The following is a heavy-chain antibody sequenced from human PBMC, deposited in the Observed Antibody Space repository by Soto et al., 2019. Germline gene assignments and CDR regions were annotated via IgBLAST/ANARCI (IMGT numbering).Heavy chain of an antibody. J-gene: IGHJ3*02. D-gene: IGHD4-17*01. Sequence: QVQLQESGPGLVKPSETLSLTCTVSGGSMSPHYWSWIRQPPGKGLEWIGLIYFGGSTTYSSSLRSRVTISLDTSKNQFSLKLNSVTAADTAVYYCARFARRDYDAFDIWGQGTRVIVSS. CDR1: GGSMSPHY. CDR2: IYFGGST. CDR3: ARFARRDYDAFDI. V-gene: IGHV4-59*11.